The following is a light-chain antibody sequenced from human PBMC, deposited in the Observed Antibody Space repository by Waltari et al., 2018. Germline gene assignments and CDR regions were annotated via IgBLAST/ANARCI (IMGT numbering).Light chain of an antibody. J-gene: IGKJ1*01. Sequence: DIQMTQSPSSLSASVGDRVTIDCRASQNIDNYLNWYQQKPGEAPRLLIYSASSPQSGIPSRFTGSGSETDFALTIRGLQPEDSAIYYCQQSYNAPATFGQGTRVQVK. CDR3: QQSYNAPAT. CDR1: QNIDNY. CDR2: SAS. V-gene: IGKV1-39*01.